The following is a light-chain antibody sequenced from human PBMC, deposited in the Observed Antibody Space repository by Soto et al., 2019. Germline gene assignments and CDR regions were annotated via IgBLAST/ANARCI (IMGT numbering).Light chain of an antibody. V-gene: IGLV1-51*01. J-gene: IGLJ2*01. CDR2: DND. Sequence: QSVLTQPPSVSAAPGQKVTISCSGSGSNIGSHFVSWYQQLPGTAPKLLIYDNDKRSSGIPDRFSGSKSGTSATLDITGLQTGDEADYYCGTWDNSLSGVVFGGGTKLTVL. CDR1: GSNIGSHF. CDR3: GTWDNSLSGVV.